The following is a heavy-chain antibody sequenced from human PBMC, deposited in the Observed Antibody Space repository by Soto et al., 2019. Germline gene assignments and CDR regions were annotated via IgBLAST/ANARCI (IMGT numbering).Heavy chain of an antibody. J-gene: IGHJ5*01. CDR2: IHPGDSDT. CDR3: ARSWFGHQVHWFDS. V-gene: IGHV5-51*01. CDR1: GYSFTNYW. D-gene: IGHD3-16*01. Sequence: PGESLKISCQGSGYSFTNYWVGWVRQIPGRGLEWMGIIHPGDSDTRYSPFFQGQVTISADKSISTAYLQWSSLKASDTAMYYCARSWFGHQVHWFDSWGQGTLVTVSS.